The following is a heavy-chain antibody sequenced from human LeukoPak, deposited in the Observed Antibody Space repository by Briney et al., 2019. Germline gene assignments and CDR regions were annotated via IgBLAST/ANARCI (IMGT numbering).Heavy chain of an antibody. V-gene: IGHV3-7*01. CDR2: IKQDGSEK. CDR1: GFIFSSYW. CDR3: ARDRTINWFDP. Sequence: GGSLRLSCAASGFIFSSYWMSCVRQAPGKGLEWVANIKQDGSEKYYVDSVKGRFTISRDNAKNSLYLQMNSLRAEDTAVYYCARDRTINWFDPWGQGTLVTVSS. J-gene: IGHJ5*02. D-gene: IGHD1-1*01.